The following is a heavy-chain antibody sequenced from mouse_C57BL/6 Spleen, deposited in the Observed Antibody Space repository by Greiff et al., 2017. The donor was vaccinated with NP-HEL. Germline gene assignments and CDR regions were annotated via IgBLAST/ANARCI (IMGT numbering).Heavy chain of an antibody. CDR1: GFTFSDYY. Sequence: EVKLVESEGGLVQPGSSMKLSCTASGFTFSDYYMAWVRQVPEKGLEWVANINYDGSSTYYLDSLKSRFIISRDNAKNILYLQMSSLKSEDTATYYCARVGNYPHYFDYWGQGTTLTVSS. D-gene: IGHD2-1*01. V-gene: IGHV5-16*01. CDR3: ARVGNYPHYFDY. CDR2: INYDGSST. J-gene: IGHJ2*01.